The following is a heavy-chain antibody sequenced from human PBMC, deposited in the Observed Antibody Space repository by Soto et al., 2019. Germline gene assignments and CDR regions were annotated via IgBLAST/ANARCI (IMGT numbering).Heavy chain of an antibody. Sequence: QVQLVQSGAEVKKPGASVKVSCKASGYTFTSYGISWVRQAPGQGLEWMGWISAYNGNTNYAHKLQGRVTMTTDTSTSTADMELRSLRSDDTAVYYCARDTIAVAGTGSRDYWGQGTLVTVSS. CDR2: ISAYNGNT. D-gene: IGHD6-19*01. J-gene: IGHJ4*02. CDR3: ARDTIAVAGTGSRDY. V-gene: IGHV1-18*01. CDR1: GYTFTSYG.